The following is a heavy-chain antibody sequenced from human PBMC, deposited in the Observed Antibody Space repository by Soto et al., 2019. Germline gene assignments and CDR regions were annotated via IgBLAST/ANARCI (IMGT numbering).Heavy chain of an antibody. Sequence: LLNPTQTLTLTCTFSGFSLSTIGICVSCIRQPPLNALEWLALIDWDDDKYYSTSLKTRLTISKDTSKNQVVLTMTNMDPVDTATYDCARTPKNLVVVAATSYYYYYGMDVWGQGTTVTVSS. D-gene: IGHD2-15*01. CDR1: GFSLSTIGIC. J-gene: IGHJ6*02. CDR3: ARTPKNLVVVAATSYYYYYGMDV. V-gene: IGHV2-70*01. CDR2: IDWDDDK.